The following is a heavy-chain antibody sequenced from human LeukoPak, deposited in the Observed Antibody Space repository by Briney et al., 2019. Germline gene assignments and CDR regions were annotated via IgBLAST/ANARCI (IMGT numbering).Heavy chain of an antibody. J-gene: IGHJ2*01. CDR2: IYYSRTT. CDR1: GGSLSSGSYY. V-gene: IGHV4-39*07. Sequence: PSETLSLICTVSGGSLSSGSYYWGWIRQPPGKGLEWIGTIYYSRTTYHNPSLKSRVTMSIDTSKNQFSLKLNSVTAADTAVYYCARQIVVFSYFDLWGRGTLVTVSS. D-gene: IGHD3-16*02. CDR3: ARQIVVFSYFDL.